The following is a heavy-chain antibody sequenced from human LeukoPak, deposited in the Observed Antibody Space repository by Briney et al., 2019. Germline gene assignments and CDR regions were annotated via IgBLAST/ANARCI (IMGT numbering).Heavy chain of an antibody. CDR3: AREASSGDLEY. Sequence: GGSLRLSCAASGFTFSSYEMNWVRQAPGKGLEWVSYISSSAGTIYYTDSVKGLYTISRDNAKNSLYLQMNSLRAEDTAVYYCAREASSGDLEYWGQGTLVTVSS. CDR1: GFTFSSYE. CDR2: ISSSAGTI. V-gene: IGHV3-48*03. D-gene: IGHD4-17*01. J-gene: IGHJ4*02.